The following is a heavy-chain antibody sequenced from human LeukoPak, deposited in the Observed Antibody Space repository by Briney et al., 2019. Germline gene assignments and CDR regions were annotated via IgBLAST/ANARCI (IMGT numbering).Heavy chain of an antibody. J-gene: IGHJ4*02. Sequence: GGSLRLSCTASGFTFSSYAMSWVRQAPGKGLEWVSTISGSGGSKYYADSVKGRFTISRDNSKNTLYLQMNSLRAEDTAVYYCAKYSVQLWDDFDYWGQGTLVTVSA. D-gene: IGHD5-18*01. CDR1: GFTFSSYA. V-gene: IGHV3-23*01. CDR2: ISGSGGSK. CDR3: AKYSVQLWDDFDY.